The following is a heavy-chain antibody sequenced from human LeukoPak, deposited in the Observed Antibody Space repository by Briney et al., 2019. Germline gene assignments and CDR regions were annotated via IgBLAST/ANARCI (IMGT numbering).Heavy chain of an antibody. CDR3: ARGRDGYKFILDY. CDR1: GGTFSSYA. J-gene: IGHJ4*02. V-gene: IGHV1-69*04. CDR2: IIPILGIA. D-gene: IGHD5-12*01. Sequence: GSSVKVSCKASGGTFSSYAITWVRQAPGHGLEWMGRIIPILGIANYAQKFQGRVTITADKSTSTAYMELSSLRSEDTAVYYCARGRDGYKFILDYWGQGTLVTVSS.